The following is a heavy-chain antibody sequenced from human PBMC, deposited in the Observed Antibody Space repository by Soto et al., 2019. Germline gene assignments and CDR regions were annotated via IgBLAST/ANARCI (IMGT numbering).Heavy chain of an antibody. CDR2: ISFDGINT. V-gene: IGHV3-30*18. Sequence: GGSLRLSCATSGFTFSSYGMHWVRQAPGKGLEWVTIISFDGINTHYADSVKGRFTISRDNSKNTLYLQMNSRRAEDTAVYYCAKDTLTSAGLNYWGQGTLVTVSS. J-gene: IGHJ4*02. CDR3: AKDTLTSAGLNY. CDR1: GFTFSSYG. D-gene: IGHD6-13*01.